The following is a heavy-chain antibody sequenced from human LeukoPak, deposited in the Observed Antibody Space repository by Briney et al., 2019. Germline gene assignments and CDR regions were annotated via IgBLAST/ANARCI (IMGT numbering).Heavy chain of an antibody. CDR3: ARDRSYYDSSGYSRFDY. D-gene: IGHD3-22*01. V-gene: IGHV3-74*01. CDR2: ISSDGSST. CDR1: GFTFSDYW. J-gene: IGHJ4*02. Sequence: GGSLRLSCAVSGFTFSDYWMHWVRQAPGKGPVWVSRISSDGSSTSYADSVKGRFTISRDNSKNTLYLQMNSLRAEDTAVYYCARDRSYYDSSGYSRFDYWGQGTLVTVSS.